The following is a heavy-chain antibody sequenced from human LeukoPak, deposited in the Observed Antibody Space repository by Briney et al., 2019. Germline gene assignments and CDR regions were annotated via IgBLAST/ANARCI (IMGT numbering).Heavy chain of an antibody. J-gene: IGHJ4*02. D-gene: IGHD1-1*01. CDR3: VRQGISTGTAYFDY. CDR1: GYILTSYW. V-gene: IGHV5-51*01. Sequence: GESLKISCKASGYILTSYWIGWVRQMPGKGLEWMGFIYPGDSDTRYSPSFQGQVTISADKSISTAYLQWSSLKASDTAMYYCVRQGISTGTAYFDYWGQGTLVTVSS. CDR2: IYPGDSDT.